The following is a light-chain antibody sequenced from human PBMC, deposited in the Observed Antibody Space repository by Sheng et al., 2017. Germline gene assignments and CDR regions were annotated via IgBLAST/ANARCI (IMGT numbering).Light chain of an antibody. CDR2: GAS. J-gene: IGKJ1*01. CDR3: QQYGDSRT. V-gene: IGKV3-20*01. Sequence: DIVMTQSPATLSVSPGERATLSCRASQSVGTHLAWYQKKAGQAPRLLIYGASSRATGIPDRFSGSGSGTDFTLIISRLEPEDFAVYYCQQYGDSRTFGQGTKVEIK. CDR1: QSVGTH.